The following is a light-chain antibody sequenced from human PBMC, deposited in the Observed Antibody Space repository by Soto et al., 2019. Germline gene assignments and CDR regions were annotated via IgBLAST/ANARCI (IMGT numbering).Light chain of an antibody. CDR2: GAS. CDR3: QQYGSSPRT. V-gene: IGKV3-20*01. Sequence: EIVLTQSPGTLSLPPGERATLSCRASQSVSSSYLAWYQQKPGLAPRLLIYGASSRATGIPDRFSGSGSGTDFTLTISRLEPEDFAVYYCQQYGSSPRTFGQGTKVDIK. CDR1: QSVSSSY. J-gene: IGKJ1*01.